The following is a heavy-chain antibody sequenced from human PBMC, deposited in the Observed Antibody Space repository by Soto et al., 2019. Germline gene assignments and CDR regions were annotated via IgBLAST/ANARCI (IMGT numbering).Heavy chain of an antibody. J-gene: IGHJ6*02. V-gene: IGHV3-30*18. Sequence: QVQLVESGGGVVQPGRSLRLSCAASGFTSSSYGMHWVRQAPGKGLEWVAVISYDGSNKYYADSVKGRFTISRDNSKNTLYLQMNSLRAEDTAVYYCAKVFRVSVLRYFDPPPHYGMDVWGQGTTVTVSS. CDR1: GFTSSSYG. D-gene: IGHD3-9*01. CDR2: ISYDGSNK. CDR3: AKVFRVSVLRYFDPPPHYGMDV.